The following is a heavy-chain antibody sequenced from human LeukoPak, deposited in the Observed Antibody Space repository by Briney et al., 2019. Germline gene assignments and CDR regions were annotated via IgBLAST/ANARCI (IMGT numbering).Heavy chain of an antibody. CDR2: IGGSGGRT. CDR3: VAVAATGLDY. V-gene: IGHV3-23*01. CDR1: GFTFSTFG. D-gene: IGHD6-19*01. Sequence: GGSLRLSCAASGFTFSTFGMSWVRQAPGKGLEWVSGIGGSGGRTYYTDSVKGRFTISRDNSKKMLYLQRHSVRGEDTAVYYCVAVAATGLDYWGQGTLVSVSS. J-gene: IGHJ4*02.